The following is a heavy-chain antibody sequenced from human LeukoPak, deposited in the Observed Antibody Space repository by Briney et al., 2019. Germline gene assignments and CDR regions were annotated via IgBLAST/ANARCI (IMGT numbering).Heavy chain of an antibody. CDR2: IYTGGTT. Sequence: GGSLRLSCAASEFSVSNNYMSWVRQAPGEGLDWVSVIYTGGTTYYADSVKGRFTVSRDTSKNTLYLQMNSLRAEDTAVYYCTTDVVIIGEGLVYWGQGTLVTVSS. V-gene: IGHV3-66*01. CDR3: TTDVVIIGEGLVY. J-gene: IGHJ4*02. D-gene: IGHD3-3*01. CDR1: EFSVSNNY.